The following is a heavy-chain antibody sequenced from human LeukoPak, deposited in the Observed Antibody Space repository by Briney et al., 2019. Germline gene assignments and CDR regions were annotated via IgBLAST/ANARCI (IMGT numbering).Heavy chain of an antibody. D-gene: IGHD6-19*01. Sequence: SETLSLTCTVSGDSFSNYYWSWIRQSPGKGLEWIGYISYSGSTNQNPSLKSRVTISIDTSKNQFPLKLSSVTAADTAVYYCARHRSTGWFLWGQGTLVTVSS. CDR2: ISYSGST. J-gene: IGHJ4*02. CDR1: GDSFSNYY. CDR3: ARHRSTGWFL. V-gene: IGHV4-59*08.